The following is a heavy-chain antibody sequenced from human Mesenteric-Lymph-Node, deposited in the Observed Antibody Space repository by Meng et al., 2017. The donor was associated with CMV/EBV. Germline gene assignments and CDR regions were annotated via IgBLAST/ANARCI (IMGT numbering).Heavy chain of an antibody. Sequence: GESLKISCGGSGFTFNRYGIHWVRQAPGKGLEWVAFIRYDGYIEYNTDYVKGRFTISRDNSKNLLYLQMDSLRAEDTAVYYCAKDEGGEGAFDIWGQGTMVTVSS. CDR2: IRYDGYIE. CDR1: GFTFNRYG. J-gene: IGHJ3*02. V-gene: IGHV3-30*02. CDR3: AKDEGGEGAFDI. D-gene: IGHD3-16*01.